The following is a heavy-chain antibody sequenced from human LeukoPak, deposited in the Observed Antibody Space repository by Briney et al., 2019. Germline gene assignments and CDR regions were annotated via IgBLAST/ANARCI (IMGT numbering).Heavy chain of an antibody. CDR1: GGSISSYY. V-gene: IGHV4-4*07. Sequence: SETLSLTCTVSGGSISSYYWSWIRQPAGKGLEWIGRIYTSGSTNYNPSLKSRVTMSVDTSKNQFSLKLSSVTAADTAVYYCARGPRDFWSGYYNYYYYMDVWGKGTTVTVSS. D-gene: IGHD3-3*01. J-gene: IGHJ6*03. CDR2: IYTSGST. CDR3: ARGPRDFWSGYYNYYYYMDV.